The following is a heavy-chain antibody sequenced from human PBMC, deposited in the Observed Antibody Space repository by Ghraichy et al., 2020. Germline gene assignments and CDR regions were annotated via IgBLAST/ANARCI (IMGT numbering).Heavy chain of an antibody. CDR3: ARTGSGTYYNPRMDAFDI. Sequence: GGSLRLSCAASGFTLITHLMIWVRQAPGKGLEWVANIKEGGSETYYVDSVRGRFTMSRDYAKNSVYLQMDSLRAEDTAVYYCARTGSGTYYNPRMDAFDIWGHGTKVTVSS. J-gene: IGHJ3*02. D-gene: IGHD3-10*01. V-gene: IGHV3-7*03. CDR1: GFTLITHL. CDR2: IKEGGSET.